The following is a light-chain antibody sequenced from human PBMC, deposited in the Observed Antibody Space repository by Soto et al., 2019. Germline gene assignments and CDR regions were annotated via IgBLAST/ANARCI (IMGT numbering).Light chain of an antibody. CDR3: SSDAGSNKLI. J-gene: IGLJ2*01. CDR2: EVS. Sequence: QSALTQPPSASGSPGQSVTISCTGTSSDVGVYNYVSWYQQHPGKAPKLMIYEVSKRPSGVPDRFSGSKSGNTASLTVSGLQDEDEADYYCSSDAGSNKLIFGGGTKLTVL. V-gene: IGLV2-8*01. CDR1: SSDVGVYNY.